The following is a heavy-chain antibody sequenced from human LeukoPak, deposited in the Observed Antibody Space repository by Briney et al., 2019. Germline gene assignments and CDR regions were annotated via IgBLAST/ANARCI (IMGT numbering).Heavy chain of an antibody. CDR2: IYHSGST. CDR1: GYSISSGYY. D-gene: IGHD3-10*01. V-gene: IGHV4-38-2*01. J-gene: IGHJ4*02. Sequence: SETLSLTCAVSGYSISSGYYWGWIRPPPGKGLEWIGSIYHSGSTYYNPSLKSRVTISVDTSKNQFSLKLSSVTAADTAVYYCASSMARGATIDYWGQGTLVTVSS. CDR3: ASSMARGATIDY.